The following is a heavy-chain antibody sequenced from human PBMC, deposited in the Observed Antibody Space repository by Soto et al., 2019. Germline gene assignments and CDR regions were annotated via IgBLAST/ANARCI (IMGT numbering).Heavy chain of an antibody. CDR2: INPATGAA. CDR1: GYPVTAYY. D-gene: IGHD3-3*01. J-gene: IGHJ3*02. Sequence: QLHLVQSGAVVKKPGASVTVSCSASGYPVTAYYMHWVRQAPGRGLEWMGGINPATGAAKYTQTFQGRVTMPRDTSTSTVFMELRALTSEDTAVFYCARGGGVGVAGSAAFDMWGQGTLVTVSS. CDR3: ARGGGVGVAGSAAFDM. V-gene: IGHV1-2*02.